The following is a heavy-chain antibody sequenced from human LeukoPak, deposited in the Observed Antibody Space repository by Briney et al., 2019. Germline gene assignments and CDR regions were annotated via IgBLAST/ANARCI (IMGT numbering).Heavy chain of an antibody. Sequence: GRSLRLSCEASGFTFSAYGMYWVRQAPGKGLEWLAVVWLEGANKYYSDSVKGRFTISRDNSKNTLYLQMNSLRAEDTAVYYCARETFLDDSGDRALAPLGTWGRGTMVTVSS. CDR3: ARETFLDDSGDRALAPLGT. J-gene: IGHJ5*02. CDR1: GFTFSAYG. V-gene: IGHV3-33*01. D-gene: IGHD4-17*01. CDR2: VWLEGANK.